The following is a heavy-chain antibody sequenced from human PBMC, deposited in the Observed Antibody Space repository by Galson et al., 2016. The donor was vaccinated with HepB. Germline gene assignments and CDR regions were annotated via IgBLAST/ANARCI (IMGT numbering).Heavy chain of an antibody. V-gene: IGHV3-23*01. CDR2: ISGRGNSI. D-gene: IGHD4-17*01. CDR3: AKDPNGDYIGAYDS. CDR1: RSTLSSYA. J-gene: IGHJ4*02. Sequence: PRLPCPATRSTLSSYAVTCVRQAPGKGLEWVSTISGRGNSIRYGDSVKGRFTISRDNSQNIVYLKMNSLRAEDTALYYCAKDPNGDYIGAYDSWGQGTLVTVS.